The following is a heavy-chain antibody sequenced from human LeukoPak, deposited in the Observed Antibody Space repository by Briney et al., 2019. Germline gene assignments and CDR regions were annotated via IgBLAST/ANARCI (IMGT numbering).Heavy chain of an antibody. CDR1: GFTFSSYG. Sequence: GGSLRLSCAASGFTFSSYGMHWVRQAPGKGLEWVAVISYDGSNKYYADSVKGRFTISRDNSKNTLYLQMNSLRAEDTAVYYCARDGHPNIVGATLDYWGQGTLVTVSS. CDR3: ARDGHPNIVGATLDY. J-gene: IGHJ4*02. D-gene: IGHD1-26*01. CDR2: ISYDGSNK. V-gene: IGHV3-30*03.